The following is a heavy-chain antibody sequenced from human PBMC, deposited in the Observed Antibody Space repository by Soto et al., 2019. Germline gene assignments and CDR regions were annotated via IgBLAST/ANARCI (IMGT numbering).Heavy chain of an antibody. D-gene: IGHD3-22*01. Sequence: GESLKISWKGSGYRFTSYWIGWVRQMPGKGLEWMGIIYPGDSDTRYSPSFQGQVTISADKSISTAYLQWSSLKASDTAMYYCARLDYYDSSGYPDWGQGTLVTVSS. V-gene: IGHV5-51*01. CDR1: GYRFTSYW. J-gene: IGHJ4*02. CDR3: ARLDYYDSSGYPD. CDR2: IYPGDSDT.